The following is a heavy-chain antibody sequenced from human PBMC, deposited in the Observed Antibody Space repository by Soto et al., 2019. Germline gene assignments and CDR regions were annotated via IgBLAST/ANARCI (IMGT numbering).Heavy chain of an antibody. J-gene: IGHJ4*02. V-gene: IGHV4-34*01. D-gene: IGHD6-19*01. CDR1: GGTFSGYD. CDR3: ARESQWLVDYFDY. CDR2: INHSGST. Sequence: TSETLSLTSTVYGGTFSGYDWSWIRQPPGKGLEWIGEINHSGSTNYNPSLKSRVTISVDTSKNQFSLKLSSVTAADTAVYYCARESQWLVDYFDYWGQGTLVTVPQ.